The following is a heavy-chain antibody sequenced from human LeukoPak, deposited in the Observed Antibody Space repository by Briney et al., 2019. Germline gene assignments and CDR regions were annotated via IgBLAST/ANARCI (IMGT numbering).Heavy chain of an antibody. CDR3: ARDMVRGVIGTNHDGTFDY. CDR1: GFTFSSYS. CDR2: ISSSSSYI. Sequence: GGSLRLSCAASGFTFSSYSMNWVRQAPGKGLEWVSSISSSSSYIYYADSVKGRFTISRDNAKNSLYLQMNSLRAEDTAVYYCARDMVRGVIGTNHDGTFDYWGQGTLVTVSS. V-gene: IGHV3-21*01. J-gene: IGHJ4*02. D-gene: IGHD3-10*01.